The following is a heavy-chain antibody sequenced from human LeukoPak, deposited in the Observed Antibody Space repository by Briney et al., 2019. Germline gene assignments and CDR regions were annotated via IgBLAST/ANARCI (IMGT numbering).Heavy chain of an antibody. V-gene: IGHV3-7*01. Sequence: GGALRLSCAASGFMFSSYWMSWVRQAPGKGVEGVADIKEEGREKSYVDSVKGRFTISRDNAKNSLYLQMNTLRAEDTAVYYCARGAEGIAATDSNFDYWGQGTVLTVSS. CDR3: ARGAEGIAATDSNFDY. J-gene: IGHJ4*02. D-gene: IGHD6-13*01. CDR2: IKEEGREK. CDR1: GFMFSSYW.